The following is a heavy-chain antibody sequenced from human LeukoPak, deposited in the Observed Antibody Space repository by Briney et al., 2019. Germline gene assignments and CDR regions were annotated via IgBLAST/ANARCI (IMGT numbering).Heavy chain of an antibody. V-gene: IGHV3-21*01. J-gene: IGHJ5*02. CDR2: ISTSSSYI. CDR3: ARDGSGWSNWFDP. CDR1: GFTFSSYM. D-gene: IGHD6-19*01. Sequence: PGGSLRLSCAASGFTFSSYMMNWVRQAPGKGLEWVSSISTSSSYICYADSVKGRFTISRDNAKNSLFLQMNSLRAEDTAVYYCARDGSGWSNWFDPWGQGTLVTVSS.